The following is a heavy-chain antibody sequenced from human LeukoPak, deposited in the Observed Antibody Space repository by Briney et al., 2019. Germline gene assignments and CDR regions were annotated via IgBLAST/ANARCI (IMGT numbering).Heavy chain of an antibody. V-gene: IGHV1-18*01. J-gene: IGHJ4*02. Sequence: APVKVSCKASGYTFTSYGISWVRQAPGQGLEWMGWISAYNGNTNYAQKLQGRVTMTTDTSTSTAYMELRSLRSDDTAVYYCARDLGDFWSGYSAEDYWGQGTLVTVSS. CDR3: ARDLGDFWSGYSAEDY. CDR1: GYTFTSYG. D-gene: IGHD3-3*01. CDR2: ISAYNGNT.